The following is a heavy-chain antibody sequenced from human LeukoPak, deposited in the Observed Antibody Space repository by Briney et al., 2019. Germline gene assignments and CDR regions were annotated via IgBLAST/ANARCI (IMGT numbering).Heavy chain of an antibody. J-gene: IGHJ4*02. CDR2: VHYRGST. CDR3: ARLQAPYYYDSSGYYIDY. CDR1: TGSISNFY. D-gene: IGHD3-22*01. V-gene: IGHV4-59*08. Sequence: SETLSLTCTVSTGSISNFYWSWIRQAPGKGLEWIGLVHYRGSTNYSPSFESRVAISVDTSRNQFSLQLRSMTAADTAVYYCARLQAPYYYDSSGYYIDYWGQGTLVTVSS.